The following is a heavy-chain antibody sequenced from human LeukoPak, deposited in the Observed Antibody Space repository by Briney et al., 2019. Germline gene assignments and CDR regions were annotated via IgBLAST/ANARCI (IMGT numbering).Heavy chain of an antibody. CDR1: GGSFSGYY. D-gene: IGHD6-6*01. Sequence: KSSETLSLTCAVYGGSFSGYYWSWIRQPPGKGLEWIGEINHSGSTNYNPSLKSRVTISVDTSKNQFSLKLSSVTAADTAVYYCARVVAARPLPTIFDYWGQGTLVTVSS. V-gene: IGHV4-34*01. J-gene: IGHJ4*02. CDR3: ARVVAARPLPTIFDY. CDR2: INHSGST.